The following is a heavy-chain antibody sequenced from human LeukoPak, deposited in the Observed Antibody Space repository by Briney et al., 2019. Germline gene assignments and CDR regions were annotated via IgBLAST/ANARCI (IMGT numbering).Heavy chain of an antibody. D-gene: IGHD6-19*01. CDR3: ARDQKYSSGWYDYYYGMDV. J-gene: IGHJ6*02. V-gene: IGHV3-30-3*01. Sequence: GGSLRLSCAASGFTFSSYAMPWVRQAPGKGLEWVAVISYDGSNKYYADSVKGRFTISRDNSKNTLYLQMNSLRAEDTAVYYCARDQKYSSGWYDYYYGMDVWGQGTTVTVSS. CDR1: GFTFSSYA. CDR2: ISYDGSNK.